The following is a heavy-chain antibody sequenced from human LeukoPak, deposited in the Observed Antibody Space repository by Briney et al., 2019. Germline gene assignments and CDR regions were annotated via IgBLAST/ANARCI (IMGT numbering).Heavy chain of an antibody. CDR2: VYSSGVG. CDR3: AREEFLHEIDSSGYFVY. J-gene: IGHJ4*02. V-gene: IGHV4-4*07. D-gene: IGHD3-22*01. CDR1: GGSITGYY. Sequence: PSETLSLTCTVSGGSITGYYWNWIRQPAGQGLEWLGRVYSSGVGNYNPSLTSRVTMSVDTSKNQFSLKLTSLTAGDTAVYYCAREEFLHEIDSSGYFVYWGQGTLVTVSS.